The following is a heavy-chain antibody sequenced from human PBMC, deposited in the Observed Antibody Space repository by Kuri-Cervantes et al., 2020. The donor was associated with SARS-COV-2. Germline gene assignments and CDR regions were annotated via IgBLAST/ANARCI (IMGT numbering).Heavy chain of an antibody. J-gene: IGHJ5*02. CDR3: ARTGFSTVTSRWFGP. Sequence: TLRLTCTVSGGPISSGGYYWSWIRQHPGKGLEWIGYIYYSGSTYYNPSLKSRVTISLDTSKNQFSLKLNSVTAADTAVYYCARTGFSTVTSRWFGPWGQGTLITVSS. D-gene: IGHD4-17*01. CDR2: IYYSGST. CDR1: GGPISSGGYY. V-gene: IGHV4-31*03.